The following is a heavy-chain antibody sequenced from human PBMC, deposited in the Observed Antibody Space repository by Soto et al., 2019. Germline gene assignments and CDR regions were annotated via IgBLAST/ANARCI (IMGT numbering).Heavy chain of an antibody. CDR1: GGTFSSYA. V-gene: IGHV1-69*13. Sequence: SVKVSCKASGGTFSSYAISWVRQAPGQGLEWMGGIIPIFGTANYAQKFQGRVTITADESTSTAYMELSSLRSEDTAVYYCARDATRYYDPRGFDIWGQGTMVTVSS. CDR2: IIPIFGTA. CDR3: ARDATRYYDPRGFDI. J-gene: IGHJ3*02. D-gene: IGHD3-22*01.